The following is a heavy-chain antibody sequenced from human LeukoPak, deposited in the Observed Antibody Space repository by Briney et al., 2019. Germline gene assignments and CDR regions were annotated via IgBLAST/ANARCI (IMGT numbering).Heavy chain of an antibody. CDR2: INPKTAGT. CDR3: ARVDRIQLWYTDY. Sequence: ASVKVSCKASGGTFSSYAISWVRQAPGQGLEWMGWINPKTAGTKYAQKFQGRVTMTRDTSISTAYMELSRLRSDDTAVYYCARVDRIQLWYTDYWGQGTLVTVSS. V-gene: IGHV1-2*02. J-gene: IGHJ4*02. D-gene: IGHD5-18*01. CDR1: GGTFSSYA.